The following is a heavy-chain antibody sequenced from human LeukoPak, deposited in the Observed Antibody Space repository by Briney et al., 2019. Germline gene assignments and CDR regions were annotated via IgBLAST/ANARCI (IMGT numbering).Heavy chain of an antibody. Sequence: GASVKVSCKASGYTFTSYGISWVRQAPGQGLEWMGWISAYNGNTNYAQKLQGRVTMTTDTSTSTAYMELRSLRSDDTAVYYCARDGARDYYGSGSYSMDYYYYGMDVWGQGTTVTVSS. D-gene: IGHD3-10*01. J-gene: IGHJ6*02. CDR2: ISAYNGNT. CDR1: GYTFTSYG. CDR3: ARDGARDYYGSGSYSMDYYYYGMDV. V-gene: IGHV1-18*01.